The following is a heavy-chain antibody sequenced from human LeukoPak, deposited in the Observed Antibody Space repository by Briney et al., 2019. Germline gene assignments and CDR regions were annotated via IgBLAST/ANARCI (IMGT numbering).Heavy chain of an antibody. J-gene: IGHJ4*02. CDR3: ASLTISNFDY. V-gene: IGHV3-21*01. CDR2: ISSSSSYI. CDR1: GFTFSDYY. D-gene: IGHD5-24*01. Sequence: GGSLRLSCAASGFTFSDYYMSWARQAPGKGLEWVSSISSSSSYIYYADSVKGRFTISRDNAKNSLYLQMNSLRAEDTAVYYCASLTISNFDYWGQGTLVTVSS.